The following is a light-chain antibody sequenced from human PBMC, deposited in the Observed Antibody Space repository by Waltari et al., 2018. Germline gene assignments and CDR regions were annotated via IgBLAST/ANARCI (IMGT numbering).Light chain of an antibody. CDR2: DVN. V-gene: IGLV2-14*03. CDR1: SSDICRYSY. Sequence: QSALTQPASVSGSPGQSITIPCTGTSSDICRYSYLSWYQNHPGKAPKLMIFDVNERPSGVSNRFSGSKSGNAASLTISGLQAEDEAHYYCSSYTTTSTYVFGTGTKVTVL. J-gene: IGLJ1*01. CDR3: SSYTTTSTYV.